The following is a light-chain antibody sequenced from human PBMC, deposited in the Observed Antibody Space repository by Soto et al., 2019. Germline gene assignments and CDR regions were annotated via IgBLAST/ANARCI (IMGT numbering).Light chain of an antibody. CDR1: ESLSTC. Sequence: EIVLTQSPGTLSVSPGDRVTLSCRASESLSTCLAWYQQKPGQAPRLLIYGASTKATGIPARFSGSGSATDFTLTISSLQSEDSAVYYCQSYNDWPFAFGQGTKLEI. CDR2: GAS. J-gene: IGKJ2*01. CDR3: QSYNDWPFA. V-gene: IGKV3-15*01.